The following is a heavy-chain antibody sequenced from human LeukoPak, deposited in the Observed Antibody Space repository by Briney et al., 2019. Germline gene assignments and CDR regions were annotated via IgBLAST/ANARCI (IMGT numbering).Heavy chain of an antibody. CDR1: GFAISDYS. D-gene: IGHD2-21*02. Sequence: GGSLRLSCAASGFAISDYSMNWVRQVPGKGLDWVSYISSSSNKVYYADSVKGRFTISRDNAKNSLFLQMNSLRADDTAVYYCARNFYCGGDCAISYFDYWGQGTLVTVSS. J-gene: IGHJ4*02. CDR3: ARNFYCGGDCAISYFDY. V-gene: IGHV3-48*01. CDR2: ISSSSNKV.